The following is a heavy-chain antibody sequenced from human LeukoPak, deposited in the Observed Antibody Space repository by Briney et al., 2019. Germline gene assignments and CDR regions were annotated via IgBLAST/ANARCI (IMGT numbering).Heavy chain of an antibody. D-gene: IGHD1-26*01. CDR1: GGSISGTNW. CDR3: SRESGPFCPFGY. V-gene: IGHV4-4*02. Sequence: SGTLSLTCGVSGGSISGTNWWSWVRQPPGQGLEWIGEISLAGQTNYNPSLNGRVTMSLDKSSNQLSLHLTSVTAADTATYFCSRESGPFCPFGYWGQGTMVIVSS. CDR2: ISLAGQT. J-gene: IGHJ4*02.